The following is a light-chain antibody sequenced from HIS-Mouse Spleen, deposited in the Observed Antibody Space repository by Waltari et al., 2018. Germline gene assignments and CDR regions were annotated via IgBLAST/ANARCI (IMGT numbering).Light chain of an antibody. CDR3: YSTDSSGNHRV. CDR1: AFPKKY. CDR2: EDS. J-gene: IGLJ2*01. V-gene: IGLV3-10*01. Sequence: SYELTQPPSVSVSPGQTASIPCPRAAFPKKYPYWYQQKSGQAPLLVIYEDSKRPSGIPERFSGSSSGTMATLTISGAQVEDEADYYCYSTDSSGNHRVFGGGTKLTVL.